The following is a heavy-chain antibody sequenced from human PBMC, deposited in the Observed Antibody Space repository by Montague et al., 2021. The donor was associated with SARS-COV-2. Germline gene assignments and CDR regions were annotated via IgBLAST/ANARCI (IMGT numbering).Heavy chain of an antibody. Sequence: SLRLSCAASGFSFSSAWMHWVRQAPGKVPMWIARIDNTGSGPKXXXSXXXRFXVSRDNAMKTLYLHLTSLRVEATAVSYCARDMAAIGDPDWDYFDYWGQGVLVTVSS. CDR1: GFSFSSAW. CDR2: IDNTGSGP. J-gene: IGHJ4*02. V-gene: IGHV3-74*03. D-gene: IGHD2-15*01. CDR3: ARDMAAIGDPDWDYFDY.